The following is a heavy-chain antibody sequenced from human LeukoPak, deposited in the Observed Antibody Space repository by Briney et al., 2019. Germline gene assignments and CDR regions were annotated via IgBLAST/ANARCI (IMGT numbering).Heavy chain of an antibody. CDR2: ISRSSSTI. D-gene: IGHD3-10*02. CDR3: AELGITMIGGV. CDR1: GGSISSSN. Sequence: PSGTLSLTCAVSGGSISSSNWWSWVRQAPGKGLEWVSDISRSSSTIYYADSVKGRFTISRDNAKNSLYLQMNSLRAEDTAVYYCAELGITMIGGVWGKGTTVTISS. V-gene: IGHV3-48*01. J-gene: IGHJ6*04.